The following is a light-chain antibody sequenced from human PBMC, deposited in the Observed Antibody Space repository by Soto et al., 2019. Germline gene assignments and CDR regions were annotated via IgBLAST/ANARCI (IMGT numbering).Light chain of an antibody. CDR1: QSVGST. J-gene: IGKJ4*01. V-gene: IGKV3-15*01. CDR3: QQYHAWPPLT. CDR2: GAS. Sequence: EIVMTQSPATLSVSPGERATLSCRASQSVGSTLAWYQQKPGQAPRLLIYGASTSATGVPARFSGSGSGTEFTLTISPLQAEDLAVYYCQQYHAWPPLTFGGGTKVEIK.